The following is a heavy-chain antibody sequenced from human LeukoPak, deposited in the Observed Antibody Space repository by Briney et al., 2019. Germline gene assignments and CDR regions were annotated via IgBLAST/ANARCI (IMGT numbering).Heavy chain of an antibody. V-gene: IGHV4-38-2*02. J-gene: IGHJ4*02. D-gene: IGHD1-26*01. CDR1: GYSISSDYY. CDR3: ARDPRSGN. CDR2: VYHNGNT. Sequence: SETLSLTCTVSGYSISSDYYWGWIRQPPGKGLEWIGSVYHNGNTYYNPSLKSRVTISVDTSKNQVSLKLNSVTAADTAVYYCARDPRSGNWGQGTLVTVSS.